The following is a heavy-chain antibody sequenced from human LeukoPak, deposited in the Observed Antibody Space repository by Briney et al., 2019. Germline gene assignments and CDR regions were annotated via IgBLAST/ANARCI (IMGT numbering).Heavy chain of an antibody. CDR1: GFTFSSYG. D-gene: IGHD1-26*01. CDR2: IWYDGSNK. CDR3: ARCSGSYFSVAKDSDY. J-gene: IGHJ4*02. V-gene: IGHV3-33*01. Sequence: GGSLRLSCAASGFTFSSYGMHWVRQAPGKGLEWVALIWYDGSNKYYADSVSGRFTISRDNAKNSLFLQMNRLRAEDTAVYYCARCSGSYFSVAKDSDYWGQGTLVTVSS.